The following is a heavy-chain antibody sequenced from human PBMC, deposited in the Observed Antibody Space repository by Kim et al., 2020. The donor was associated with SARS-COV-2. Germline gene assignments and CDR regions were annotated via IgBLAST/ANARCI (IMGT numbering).Heavy chain of an antibody. CDR2: IYYSGST. CDR1: GGSISSGGYY. Sequence: SETLSLTCTVSGGSISSGGYYWSWIRQHPGKGLEWIGYIYYSGSTYYNPSLKSRVTISVDTSKNQFSLKLSSVTAADTAVYYCARGYDIVVVPEERDWYFDLWGRGTLVTVSS. V-gene: IGHV4-31*03. D-gene: IGHD2-2*01. CDR3: ARGYDIVVVPEERDWYFDL. J-gene: IGHJ2*01.